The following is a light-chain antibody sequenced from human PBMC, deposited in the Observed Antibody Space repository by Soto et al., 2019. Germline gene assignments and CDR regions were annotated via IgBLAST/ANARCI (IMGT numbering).Light chain of an antibody. J-gene: IGKJ1*01. V-gene: IGKV1-5*01. CDR1: QSISSW. CDR3: QHYNIYPE. CDR2: DAS. Sequence: DIQMTQSPSTLSASVGDRVTITCRASQSISSWLAWYQQKPGKAPKLLIYDASSLESGVPSRFSGSGSGTKFTLTISSLQPDDFATYYCQHYNIYPEFGQGTRVDIK.